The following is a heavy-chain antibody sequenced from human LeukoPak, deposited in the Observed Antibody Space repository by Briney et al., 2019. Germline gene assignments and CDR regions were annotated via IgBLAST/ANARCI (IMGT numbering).Heavy chain of an antibody. V-gene: IGHV1-18*03. Sequence: ASVKVSCKAFGYTFTSYGISWVRQAPGQGLEWMGWISAYNGNTNYAQKLQGRVTMTTDTSTSTAYMELRSLRSDDMAVYYCARDLNGSGSYYKSPGEGLTQNWFDPWGQGTLVTVSS. CDR2: ISAYNGNT. CDR3: ARDLNGSGSYYKSPGEGLTQNWFDP. CDR1: GYTFTSYG. J-gene: IGHJ5*02. D-gene: IGHD3-10*01.